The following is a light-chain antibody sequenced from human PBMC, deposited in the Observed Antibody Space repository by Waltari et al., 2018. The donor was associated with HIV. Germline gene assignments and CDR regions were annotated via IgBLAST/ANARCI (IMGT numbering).Light chain of an antibody. V-gene: IGLV2-14*03. Sequence: QSPLHQPASVSASPGQSITLHRNRVHPQVALYHFVSWYQQRPGKPPQLIIDAASSQPSGMSSRFVGSKSGVTASLTISGLQAEDEAVYVCSSFASQGSPMFGGGTKLTVL. CDR3: SSFASQGSPM. J-gene: IGLJ3*02. CDR1: HPQVALYHF. CDR2: AAS.